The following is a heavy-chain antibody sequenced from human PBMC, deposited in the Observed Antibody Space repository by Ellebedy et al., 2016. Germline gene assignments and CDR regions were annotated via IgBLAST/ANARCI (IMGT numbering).Heavy chain of an antibody. D-gene: IGHD4-23*01. CDR1: GFTFSSYG. V-gene: IGHV3-30*18. CDR2: ISYDGSNK. CDR3: AKDEIGGNSGVDY. Sequence: GESLKISXAASGFTFSSYGMHWVRQAPGKGLEWVAVISYDGSNKYYADSVKGRFTISRDNSKNTLYLQMNSLRAEDTAVYYCAKDEIGGNSGVDYWGQGTLVTVSS. J-gene: IGHJ4*02.